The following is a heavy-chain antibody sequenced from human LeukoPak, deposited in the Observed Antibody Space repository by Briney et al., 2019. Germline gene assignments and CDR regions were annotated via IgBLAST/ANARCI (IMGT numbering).Heavy chain of an antibody. D-gene: IGHD2-15*01. V-gene: IGHV3-7*01. Sequence: GGSLRLSCAASGFTVITNDMTWVRQAPGKGLEWVANIRQDGSDKYYMDSVKGRFTISRDNAKNSLSLQMNSLRAEDTAVYYCARDRDCGDGGCYPHFDYWGQGVQVTVSS. J-gene: IGHJ4*02. CDR1: GFTVITND. CDR2: IRQDGSDK. CDR3: ARDRDCGDGGCYPHFDY.